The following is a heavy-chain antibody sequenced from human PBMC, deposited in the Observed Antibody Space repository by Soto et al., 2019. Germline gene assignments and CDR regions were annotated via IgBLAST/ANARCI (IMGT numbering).Heavy chain of an antibody. D-gene: IGHD4-17*01. V-gene: IGHV4-39*01. CDR1: GGSIRSSSYY. Sequence: SETLSLTCTVSGGSIRSSSYYWGWIRQPPGKGLEWIGSIYYSGSTYYNPSLKSRVTISVDTSKNQFSLKLSSVTAADTAVYYCARNYGPLDYWGQGTLVTVSS. CDR2: IYYSGST. CDR3: ARNYGPLDY. J-gene: IGHJ4*02.